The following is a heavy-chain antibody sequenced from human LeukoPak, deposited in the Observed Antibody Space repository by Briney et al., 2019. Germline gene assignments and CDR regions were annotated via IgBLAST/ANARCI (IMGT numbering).Heavy chain of an antibody. J-gene: IGHJ6*02. CDR1: GFTFSSYA. CDR2: IYSGGST. D-gene: IGHD3-3*01. CDR3: GRAGDYDFWSMDV. Sequence: GGSLRLSCAASGFTFSSYAMSWVRQAPGKGLEWVSVIYSGGSTYYADSVKGRFTISRHNSKNTLYLQMNSLRAEDTAVYYCGRAGDYDFWSMDVWGQGTTVTVSS. V-gene: IGHV3-53*04.